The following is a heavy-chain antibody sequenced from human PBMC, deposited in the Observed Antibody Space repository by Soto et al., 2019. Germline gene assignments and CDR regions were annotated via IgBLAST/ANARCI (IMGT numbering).Heavy chain of an antibody. CDR1: GFTFSSYG. V-gene: IGHV3-33*01. CDR3: ARDGSSYYDFWSGQGYFDY. CDR2: IWYDGSNK. J-gene: IGHJ4*02. D-gene: IGHD3-3*01. Sequence: QVQLVESGGGVVQPGRSLRLSCAASGFTFSSYGMHWVRQAPGKGLEWVAVIWYDGSNKYYADSVKGRFTISRDNSKNTLYLQMNSLRAEDTAVYYCARDGSSYYDFWSGQGYFDYWGQGTLVTVSS.